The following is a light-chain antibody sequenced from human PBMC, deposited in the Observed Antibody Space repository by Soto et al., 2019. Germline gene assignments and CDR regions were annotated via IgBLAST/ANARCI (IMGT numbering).Light chain of an antibody. CDR1: QALSNY. V-gene: IGKV1-9*01. Sequence: IGFTHCPSVLSASVGDTVTITCRASQALSNYLAWYQQKPGKAPDLLIYSASTLQSGVPSRFSGSGSETEFSLTIRALQPEDFATYYCQQLSRYPLTFGGGTKVDIK. CDR2: SAS. CDR3: QQLSRYPLT. J-gene: IGKJ4*01.